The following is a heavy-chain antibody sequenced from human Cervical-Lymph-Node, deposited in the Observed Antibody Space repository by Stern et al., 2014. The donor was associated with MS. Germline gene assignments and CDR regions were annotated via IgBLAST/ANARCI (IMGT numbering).Heavy chain of an antibody. D-gene: IGHD3-22*01. Sequence: VQLVQSGAEVKKPGASVTVSCKASGYTFTSYGISWVRQAPGQGLEWMGWISAYNGNTNYAQKLQGRVTMTTDTSTSTAYMELRSLGSDDAAVYYCARVDSSGYYKDAFDIWGQGTMVTVSS. V-gene: IGHV1-18*01. CDR2: ISAYNGNT. CDR1: GYTFTSYG. CDR3: ARVDSSGYYKDAFDI. J-gene: IGHJ3*02.